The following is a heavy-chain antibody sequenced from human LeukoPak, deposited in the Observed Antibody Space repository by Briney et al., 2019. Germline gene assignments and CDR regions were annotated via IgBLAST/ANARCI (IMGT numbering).Heavy chain of an antibody. Sequence: HSGGSLRLSCAASGFTFSNAWMNWVRQAPGKGLEWISNIRTTAEGAKYAYYADSVKGRVTISRDDGKNTLYLHMNSLRDDDTAVYYCATDQRYAFDYWGQGILVTVSS. CDR3: ATDQRYAFDY. CDR1: GFTFSNAW. J-gene: IGHJ4*02. CDR2: IRTTAEGAKYA. D-gene: IGHD3-9*01. V-gene: IGHV3-48*02.